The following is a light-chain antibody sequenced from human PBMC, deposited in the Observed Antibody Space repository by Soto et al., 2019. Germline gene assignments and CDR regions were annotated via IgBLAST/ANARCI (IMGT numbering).Light chain of an antibody. CDR1: QSVSSY. CDR2: DAS. CDR3: PQRRNWPWT. V-gene: IGKV3-11*01. Sequence: EIVLTQSPATLSLSPGERATLSCRASQSVSSYLAWYQQKPGQAPRLLIYDASNRATGIPARFSGSGSGTAFTLTTSTLEQEDFAVHYCPQRRNWPWTFGQGTKVEIK. J-gene: IGKJ1*01.